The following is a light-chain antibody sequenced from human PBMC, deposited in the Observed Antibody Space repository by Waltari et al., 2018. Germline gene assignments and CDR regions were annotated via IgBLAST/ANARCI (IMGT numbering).Light chain of an antibody. Sequence: EIVMTQSPATLSVSPGEGATLSCRASQSVTTKLAWYQLKPGKAPRLLIYDASSRATGIPARFSGSWFGTEFTLTISSLQSEDFAVYYCQQYHNWPPWTFGRGTKVEIK. CDR2: DAS. CDR3: QQYHNWPPWT. J-gene: IGKJ1*01. CDR1: QSVTTK. V-gene: IGKV3D-15*01.